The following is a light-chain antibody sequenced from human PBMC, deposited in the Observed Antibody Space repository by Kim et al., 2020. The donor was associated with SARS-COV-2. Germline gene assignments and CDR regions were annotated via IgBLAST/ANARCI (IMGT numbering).Light chain of an antibody. J-gene: IGLJ2*01. CDR2: GEN. CDR3: NSRDSNDNVV. CDR1: SLRSYY. V-gene: IGLV3-19*01. Sequence: SSELPQDPAVSVALGQTVRITCQGDSLRSYYATWYQQKPGQAPILVIYGENSRPSGIPDRFSGSSSGNTASLTITGTQAGDEADYYCNSRDSNDNVVFGGGTQLTVL.